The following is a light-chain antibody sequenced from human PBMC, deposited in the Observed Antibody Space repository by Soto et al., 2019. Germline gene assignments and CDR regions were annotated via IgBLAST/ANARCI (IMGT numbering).Light chain of an antibody. V-gene: IGKV3-15*01. Sequence: TVVTQSPATLSASPGERATISCRASQSVVTNVAWYQQEPGQAPRLLIHDSVTRATGVPDRFSGRGYGTDFTLTISSLQSEDFAVYYCQQYNEWPLAFGGGTKVDIK. CDR3: QQYNEWPLA. CDR2: DSV. J-gene: IGKJ4*01. CDR1: QSVVTN.